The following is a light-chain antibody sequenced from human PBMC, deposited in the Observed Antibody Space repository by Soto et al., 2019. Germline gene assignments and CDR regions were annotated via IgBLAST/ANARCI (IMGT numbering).Light chain of an antibody. CDR2: DAS. CDR3: QQRSSWPRHT. J-gene: IGKJ2*01. V-gene: IGKV3-11*01. Sequence: EIVLTQSPATLSLSPGERATLSCRASQSVSSCFAWYQQQPGRAPRPLIYDASNRATGIPARFSGSGSGKDVPLTIGSLEPGEGAVYYCQQRSSWPRHTFGQGTRREIK. CDR1: QSVSSC.